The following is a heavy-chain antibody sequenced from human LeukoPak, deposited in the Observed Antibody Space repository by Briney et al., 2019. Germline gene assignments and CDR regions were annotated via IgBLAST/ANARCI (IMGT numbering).Heavy chain of an antibody. CDR3: ARGFSSSPGLGYYYGMDV. Sequence: GGSLRLSCAASGFTFSSYGMHWVRQAPGKGLEWVAVISYDGSNKYYADSVKGRFTISRDNSKNTLYLQMNSLRAEDTAVYYCARGFSSSPGLGYYYGMDVWGQGTTVTVSS. CDR2: ISYDGSNK. D-gene: IGHD6-13*01. J-gene: IGHJ6*02. V-gene: IGHV3-30*03. CDR1: GFTFSSYG.